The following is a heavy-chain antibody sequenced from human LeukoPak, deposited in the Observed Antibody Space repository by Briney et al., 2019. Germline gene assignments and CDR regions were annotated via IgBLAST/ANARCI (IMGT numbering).Heavy chain of an antibody. CDR1: GGSISSYY. D-gene: IGHD1-26*01. CDR3: ARMPPVGGSYVY. Sequence: SETLSLTCTVSGGSISSYYWSWIRQPPGKGLEWIGYIYYSGSTNYNPSLKGRITISVDTSKNQFSLKLSSVTAADTAVYYCARMPPVGGSYVYWGQGTLVTVSS. J-gene: IGHJ4*02. CDR2: IYYSGST. V-gene: IGHV4-59*01.